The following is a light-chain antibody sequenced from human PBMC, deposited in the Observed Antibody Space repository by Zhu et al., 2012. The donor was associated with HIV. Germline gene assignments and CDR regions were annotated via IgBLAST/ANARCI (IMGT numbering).Light chain of an antibody. Sequence: EIVLTQSPGTLSLSPGARATLSCRASQSVTSTYLAWYQQKPGQAPRLLIYGASNRATDIPDRFSGSGSGTDFTLTINKLEPEDFAVYYCQQYGTSSLTFGGGTKVEIK. V-gene: IGKV3-20*01. CDR2: GAS. CDR1: QSVTSTY. CDR3: QQYGTSSLT. J-gene: IGKJ4*01.